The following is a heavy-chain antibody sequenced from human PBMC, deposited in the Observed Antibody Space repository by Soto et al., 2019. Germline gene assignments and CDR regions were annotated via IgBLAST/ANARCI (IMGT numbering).Heavy chain of an antibody. Sequence: ASVKVSCKASGYSFNRYGISWVRQAPGQGLEWMGWINPNSGGTNYAQKFQGRVTMTRDTSISTAYMELSRLRSDDTAVYYCARKLELRGSYYYYYDMDVWGQGTTVTVSS. J-gene: IGHJ6*02. D-gene: IGHD1-7*01. V-gene: IGHV1-2*02. CDR1: GYSFNRYG. CDR3: ARKLELRGSYYYYYDMDV. CDR2: INPNSGGT.